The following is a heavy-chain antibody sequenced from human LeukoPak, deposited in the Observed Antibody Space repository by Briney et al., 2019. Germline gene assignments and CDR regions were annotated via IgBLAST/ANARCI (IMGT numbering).Heavy chain of an antibody. V-gene: IGHV3-9*01. J-gene: IGHJ4*02. CDR3: ARDAGGAFDY. CDR2: ISWNSGSI. CDR1: GFTFDDYA. Sequence: PGRSLRLSCAASGFTFDDYAMHWVRQAPGKGLEWVSGISWNSGSIGYADSVKGRFTISRDNAKNSLYLQMNSLRAEDTAVYYCARDAGGAFDYWGQGTLVTVSS. D-gene: IGHD3-10*01.